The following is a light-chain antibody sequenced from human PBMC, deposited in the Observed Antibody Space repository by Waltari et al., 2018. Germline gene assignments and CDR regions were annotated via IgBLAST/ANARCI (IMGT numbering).Light chain of an antibody. CDR2: NAN. V-gene: IGLV8-61*01. J-gene: IGLJ3*02. CDR3: ALYMGSGIWV. CDR1: SGSLSTTSY. Sequence: QTVVTPEPSLSVSPGGTVTPTCAFSSGSLSTTSYATWSQQTPGQAPRPLVYNANARSSWFPGRFSGSILGNTAALTITGAQADDESDYYCALYMGSGIWVFGGGTRLTVL.